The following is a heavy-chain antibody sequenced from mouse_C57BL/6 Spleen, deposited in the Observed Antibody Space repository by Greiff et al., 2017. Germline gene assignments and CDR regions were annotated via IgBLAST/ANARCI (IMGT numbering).Heavy chain of an antibody. J-gene: IGHJ4*01. Sequence: VQLQQSVAELVRPGASVKLSCTASGFNIKHTSMHWVKQRPEQGLEWIGRIDPANGNTKYAPKFQGKATITADTSSNTAYLQLSSLTSEDTAIYYGARGELWTPRGAMDDWGQGTSVTVYS. CDR2: IDPANGNT. CDR1: GFNIKHTS. D-gene: IGHD1-1*02. V-gene: IGHV14-3*01. CDR3: ARGELWTPRGAMDD.